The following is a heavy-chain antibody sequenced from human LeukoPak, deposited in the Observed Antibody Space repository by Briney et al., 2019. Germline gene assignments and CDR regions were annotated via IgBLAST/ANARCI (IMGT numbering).Heavy chain of an antibody. Sequence: GGSLRLSCAASGFTFDDYAMHWVRQAPGKGLEWVSGISWNSGSIGYADSVKGRFTISRDNAKNSLYLQMSSLRAEDTALYYCAGRLSTTWAFDYWGQGTLVTVSS. CDR2: ISWNSGSI. V-gene: IGHV3-9*01. CDR1: GFTFDDYA. D-gene: IGHD1-14*01. CDR3: AGRLSTTWAFDY. J-gene: IGHJ4*02.